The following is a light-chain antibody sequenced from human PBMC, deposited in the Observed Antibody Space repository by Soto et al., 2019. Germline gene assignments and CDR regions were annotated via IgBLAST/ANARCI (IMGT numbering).Light chain of an antibody. Sequence: DIQMTQSPSSLSASIGDRVTISCRASQDISSSLNWYQHKSGKAPKLLIYAASGLHSGVPSRFSGSGSGTDFTLTISSLQPEDFATHYCQQSYVTPWTFGQGTKVDIK. CDR2: AAS. CDR3: QQSYVTPWT. J-gene: IGKJ1*01. CDR1: QDISSS. V-gene: IGKV1-39*01.